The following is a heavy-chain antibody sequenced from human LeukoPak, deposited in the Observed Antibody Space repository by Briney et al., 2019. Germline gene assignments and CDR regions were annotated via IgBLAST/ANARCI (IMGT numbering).Heavy chain of an antibody. D-gene: IGHD2-15*01. J-gene: IGHJ4*02. CDR3: VRGYCVGSSCSRAY. CDR2: IKTDGSST. Sequence: GGSLRLSCAASGFTFSNYWMYWVRQGPGKGPVWVSRIKTDGSSTTYADSVKGRFTISRDNAKNTLYLQMNSLRAEDTAVYYCVRGYCVGSSCSRAYWGQGTLVTVSS. CDR1: GFTFSNYW. V-gene: IGHV3-74*01.